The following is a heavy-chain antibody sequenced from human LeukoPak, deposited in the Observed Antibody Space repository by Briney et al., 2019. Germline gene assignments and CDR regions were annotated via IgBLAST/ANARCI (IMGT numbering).Heavy chain of an antibody. D-gene: IGHD2-21*02. CDR3: AKDRGDIVVVTAIRATFDY. V-gene: IGHV3-30*04. CDR1: GFNFRTYA. Sequence: PGGSLRLSCAASGFNFRTYAMHWVRQAPGKGLEWVAIISYDGINKYYADSVKGRFTISRDNSKNTLYLQMNSLRAEDTAVYYCAKDRGDIVVVTAIRATFDYWGQGTLVTVSS. J-gene: IGHJ4*02. CDR2: ISYDGINK.